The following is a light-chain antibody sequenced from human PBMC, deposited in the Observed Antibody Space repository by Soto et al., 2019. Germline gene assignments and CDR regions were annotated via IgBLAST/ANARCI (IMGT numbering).Light chain of an antibody. CDR2: EVS. CDR1: SSDVGGYNY. CDR3: SSYAGSNKFIWV. V-gene: IGLV2-8*01. Sequence: QSALTQPPSASGSPGQSVTISCTGTSSDVGGYNYVSWYQQHPGKAPKLMIYEVSKRPSGVPDRFSGSKSGNTASLTVSGLQAEDEADYYCSSYAGSNKFIWVFGGGTKLTVL. J-gene: IGLJ3*02.